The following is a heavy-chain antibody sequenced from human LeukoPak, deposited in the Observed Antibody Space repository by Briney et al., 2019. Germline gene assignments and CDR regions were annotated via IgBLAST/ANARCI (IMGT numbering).Heavy chain of an antibody. J-gene: IGHJ6*04. CDR3: ATVTITMVRGVRYGMDV. D-gene: IGHD3-10*01. Sequence: ASVKVSCKVSGYTLTELSMHWVRQAPGKGLEWMGGFDPEDGETIYAQKFQGRVTMTEDTSTDTAYMELSGLRSEDTAVYYCATVTITMVRGVRYGMDVWGKGTTVTVSS. V-gene: IGHV1-24*01. CDR1: GYTLTELS. CDR2: FDPEDGET.